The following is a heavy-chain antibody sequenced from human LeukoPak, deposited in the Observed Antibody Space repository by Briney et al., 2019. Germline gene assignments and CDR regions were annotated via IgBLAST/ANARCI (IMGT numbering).Heavy chain of an antibody. CDR3: AKVGTIFGVVIVPPRY. V-gene: IGHV3-23*01. D-gene: IGHD3-3*01. CDR2: ISGSGGST. Sequence: PGGSLRLSCAASGFTFSSYAMSWVRQAPGKGLEWVSDISGSGGSTYYADSVKGRFTISRDNSKNTLYLQMNSLRAEDTAVYYCAKVGTIFGVVIVPPRYWGQGTLVTVSS. J-gene: IGHJ4*02. CDR1: GFTFSSYA.